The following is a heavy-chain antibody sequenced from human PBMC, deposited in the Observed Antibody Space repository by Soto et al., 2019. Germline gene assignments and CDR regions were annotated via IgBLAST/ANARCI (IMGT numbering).Heavy chain of an antibody. Sequence: HPGGSLRLSCSASGFTFSSYAMHWVRQAPGKGLEYVSAISSNGGSTYYADSVKGRFTISRDNSKNTLYLQMSSLRAEDTAAYYCVKVVDSSSSGDIWGQGTMVTVSS. CDR2: ISSNGGST. CDR1: GFTFSSYA. D-gene: IGHD6-6*01. J-gene: IGHJ3*02. V-gene: IGHV3-64D*06. CDR3: VKVVDSSSSGDI.